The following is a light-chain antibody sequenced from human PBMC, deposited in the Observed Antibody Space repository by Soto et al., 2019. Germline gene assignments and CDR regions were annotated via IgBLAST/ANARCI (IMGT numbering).Light chain of an antibody. J-gene: IGLJ3*02. CDR2: NTS. CDR1: PGALTSDYY. V-gene: IGLV7-43*01. CDR3: LLYYGGAHLGV. Sequence: EPQEPSLPVSPGVTLTITCASIPGALTSDYYPNWFQQKPGQAPRALVYNTSNKHSWTPARFSGSLLGGKAALTLTGVQPEDEADYYCLLYYGGAHLGVFGGGTQLTVL.